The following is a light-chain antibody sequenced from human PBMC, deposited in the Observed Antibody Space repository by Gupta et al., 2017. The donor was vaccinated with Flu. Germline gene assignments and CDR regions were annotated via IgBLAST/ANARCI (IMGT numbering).Light chain of an antibody. CDR1: KLGDNY. CDR3: QAWDSSTYV. CDR2: QDS. J-gene: IGLJ1*01. Sequence: SSELTQPPSVSVSPGQTASITCSGDKLGDNYACWYQQKPGQPPVLVIYQDSKRPSGIPERFSGCNSGNTATLTISGTQAMDEADYYCQAWDSSTYVFGTGTKVTVL. V-gene: IGLV3-1*01.